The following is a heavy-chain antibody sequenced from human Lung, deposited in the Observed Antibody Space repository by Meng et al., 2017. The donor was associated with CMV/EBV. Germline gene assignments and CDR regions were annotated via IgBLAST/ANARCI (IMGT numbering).Heavy chain of an antibody. CDR3: ARTPVRFCNTHMCYAFDY. V-gene: IGHV4-4*07. CDR2: LYPDGST. D-gene: IGHD2-2*01. Sequence: VQLQESGPGLVKPSGTLPLTVGVSGVSITNYFWSWVRQPAGKGLEWIGRLYPDGSTDYNPSLSSRLTLSLDTSKIRFSLKLRSVTAADTAIYYCARTPVRFCNTHMCYAFDYWGQGALVTVSS. J-gene: IGHJ4*02. CDR1: GVSITNYF.